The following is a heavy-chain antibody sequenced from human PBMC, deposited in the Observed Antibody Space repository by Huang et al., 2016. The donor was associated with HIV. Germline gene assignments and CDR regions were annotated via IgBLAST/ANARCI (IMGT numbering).Heavy chain of an antibody. CDR3: SPSGDDYFYFYMDV. CDR2: GRSKAFGGAS. Sequence: QLVESGGDSVQSGRSLRLSCRGSGFIFNDFARNWFRQSPVKGLEGIGFGRSKAFGGASKSAPSVKDRFTVSRDEAKNVAFLQMDNLQVDDTAIYYCSPSGDDYFYFYMDVWGNGTTVIVS. V-gene: IGHV3-49*03. D-gene: IGHD4-17*01. CDR1: GFIFNDFA. J-gene: IGHJ6*03.